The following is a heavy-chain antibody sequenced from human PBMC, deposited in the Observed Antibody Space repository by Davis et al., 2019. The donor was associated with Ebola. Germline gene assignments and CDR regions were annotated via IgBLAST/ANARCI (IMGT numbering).Heavy chain of an antibody. D-gene: IGHD2-21*01. Sequence: LSLTCAASGFTFSSFAMSWVRQAPGKGLEWVSTISGTSTYTYYADSVKGRFTISRDNSKNTLYLQVNSLRAEDTALYYCARPQLLPRPGAFDIWGQGTLVTVSS. CDR2: ISGTSTYT. J-gene: IGHJ3*02. CDR1: GFTFSSFA. V-gene: IGHV3-23*01. CDR3: ARPQLLPRPGAFDI.